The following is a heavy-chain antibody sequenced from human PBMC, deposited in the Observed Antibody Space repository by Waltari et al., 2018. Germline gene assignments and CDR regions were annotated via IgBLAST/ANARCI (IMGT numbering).Heavy chain of an antibody. CDR2: IYSGGST. J-gene: IGHJ2*01. D-gene: IGHD2-15*01. Sequence: EVQLVESGGGLIQPGGSLRLSCAASGFTVSSNYMSWVRQAPGKGLEWVSVIYSGGSTYYADSGKGRFTISRDNAKNSLYLQMNSLRAEDTAVYYCARVRDYCSGGSCYLAFGYWGRGTLVTVSS. CDR3: ARVRDYCSGGSCYLAFGY. V-gene: IGHV3-53*01. CDR1: GFTVSSNY.